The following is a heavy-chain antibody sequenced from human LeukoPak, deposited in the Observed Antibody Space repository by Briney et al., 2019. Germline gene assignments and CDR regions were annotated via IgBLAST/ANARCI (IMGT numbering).Heavy chain of an antibody. Sequence: GGSLRLSCAASGFTFSSYEMNWVRQAPGKGLEWVSYISSSGSTIYYADSVKGRSTISRDNAKNSLYLQMNSLRAEDTAVYYCARDYAFGATYYYYYGMDVWGQGTTVTVSS. D-gene: IGHD3-16*01. V-gene: IGHV3-48*03. J-gene: IGHJ6*02. CDR2: ISSSGSTI. CDR3: ARDYAFGATYYYYYGMDV. CDR1: GFTFSSYE.